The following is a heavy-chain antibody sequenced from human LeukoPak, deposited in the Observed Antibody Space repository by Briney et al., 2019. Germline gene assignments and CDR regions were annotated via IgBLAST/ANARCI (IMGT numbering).Heavy chain of an antibody. CDR3: ARGVTNIAVGDY. D-gene: IGHD6-19*01. Sequence: GGPLRLSCAASGFTVSNNYMNWVRQAPGKGLEWVSIIYSSGNTYYADSVEGRFTISRDNSKNMVYLQMNSLRAEDTAVYYCARGVTNIAVGDYWGQGTLVTVSS. V-gene: IGHV3-53*01. CDR2: IYSSGNT. J-gene: IGHJ4*02. CDR1: GFTVSNNY.